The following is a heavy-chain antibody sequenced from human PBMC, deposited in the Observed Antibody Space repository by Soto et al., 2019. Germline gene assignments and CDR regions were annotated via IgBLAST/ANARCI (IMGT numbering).Heavy chain of an antibody. V-gene: IGHV3-33*01. Sequence: QVQLVESGGGVVQPGRSLRLSCAASGFTFSSNGMHWVRQAPGKGLEWVSVIWYDGSNKYYADSVKGRFTISRDNSKNTLFLEMKSLGGEDTAVYYWAGHEGRVPFYWLLRGNFDHWGQGTPGTVFS. J-gene: IGHJ4*02. D-gene: IGHD3-9*01. CDR3: AGHEGRVPFYWLLRGNFDH. CDR2: IWYDGSNK. CDR1: GFTFSSNG.